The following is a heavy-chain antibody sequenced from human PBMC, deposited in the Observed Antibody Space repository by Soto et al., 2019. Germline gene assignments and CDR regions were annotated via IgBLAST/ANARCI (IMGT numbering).Heavy chain of an antibody. J-gene: IGHJ4*02. V-gene: IGHV3-9*01. CDR3: AKDIYSSSSGQDY. Sequence: EVQLVESGGGLVQPGRSLRLSCAASGFTFDDYAMHWVRQAPGKGLEWVSGISWNGGNIGYADSVKGRFTISRDNAMTSLFLQMNSLRADDTALYFCAKDIYSSSSGQDYWGQGTPVTVSS. CDR1: GFTFDDYA. D-gene: IGHD6-6*01. CDR2: ISWNGGNI.